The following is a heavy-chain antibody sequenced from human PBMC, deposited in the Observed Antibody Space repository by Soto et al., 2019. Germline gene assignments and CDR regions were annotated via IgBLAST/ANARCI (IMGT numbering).Heavy chain of an antibody. Sequence: QVQLVQSGAEVKKPGSSVKVSCKASGGTFSSYAISWVRQAPGQGLEWMGGIIPIFGTANYAQKFQGRVTITEDKSTSTGYMELSSLRSEDTAVYYCAALENYDFWSGYYPIYYYYGMDVWGQGTTVTVSS. V-gene: IGHV1-69*06. CDR2: IIPIFGTA. CDR1: GGTFSSYA. CDR3: AALENYDFWSGYYPIYYYYGMDV. D-gene: IGHD3-3*01. J-gene: IGHJ6*02.